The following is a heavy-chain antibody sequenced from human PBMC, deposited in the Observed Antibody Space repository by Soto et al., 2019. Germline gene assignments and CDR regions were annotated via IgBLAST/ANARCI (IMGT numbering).Heavy chain of an antibody. CDR3: ARHGPLTNNWNQLNY. Sequence: QLQLQESGPGLVKPSETLSLTCTVSGSSISRSPYYWAWIRQPPGKGLQWIGNIYYNGNTFYNPSLKSRVTISIDTSKSQFPLGLSSVTASDTAVYYCARHGPLTNNWNQLNYWGQGTLVTVSS. V-gene: IGHV4-39*01. CDR1: GSSISRSPYY. CDR2: IYYNGNT. J-gene: IGHJ4*02. D-gene: IGHD1-1*01.